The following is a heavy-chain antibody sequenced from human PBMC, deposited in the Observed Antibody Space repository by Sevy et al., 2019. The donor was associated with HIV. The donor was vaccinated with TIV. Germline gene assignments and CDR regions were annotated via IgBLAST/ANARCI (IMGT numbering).Heavy chain of an antibody. CDR2: ISHDGSNK. V-gene: IGHV3-30*18. D-gene: IGHD5-12*01. CDR3: AKDWGWLPFDN. Sequence: GESLKISCAASGFTFSNYGMHWVRQAPGKGLEWVALISHDGSNKYYADSVKGRFTISRDNSKNTLFLQMNTLRAEDTAVYYCAKDWGWLPFDNWGQGTLVTVSS. J-gene: IGHJ4*02. CDR1: GFTFSNYG.